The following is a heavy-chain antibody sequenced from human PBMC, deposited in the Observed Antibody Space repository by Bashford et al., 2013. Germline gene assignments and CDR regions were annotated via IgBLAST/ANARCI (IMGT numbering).Heavy chain of an antibody. D-gene: IGHD6-13*01. CDR1: GLTFTSSA. J-gene: IGHJ4*02. CDR3: AAESPGYSSSH. V-gene: IGHV1-58*01. Sequence: SVKVSCKASGLTFTSSAVQWVRQARGQRLEWIGWIVVGSGNTKYAQKFQERVTITRDMSTSTAYMELNSLRSEDTAVYYCAAESPGYSSSHWGQGTLVTVSS. CDR2: IVVGSGNT.